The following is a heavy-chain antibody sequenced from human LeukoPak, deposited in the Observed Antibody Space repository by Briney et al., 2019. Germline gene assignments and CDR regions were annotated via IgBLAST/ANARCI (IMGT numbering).Heavy chain of an antibody. J-gene: IGHJ3*02. D-gene: IGHD5-18*01. CDR2: IYSGGST. Sequence: GGSLRLSCAASGFTVSSNYMSWVRQAPGKGLGWVSVIYSGGSTYYAGSVKGRFTISRDNSKNTLYLQMNSLRAEDTAVYYCASQNTAMLAFDIWGQGTMVTVSS. CDR3: ASQNTAMLAFDI. V-gene: IGHV3-53*01. CDR1: GFTVSSNY.